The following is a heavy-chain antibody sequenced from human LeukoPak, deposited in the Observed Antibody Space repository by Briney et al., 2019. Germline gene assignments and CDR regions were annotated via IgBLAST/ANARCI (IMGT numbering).Heavy chain of an antibody. CDR2: IYPGDSDT. J-gene: IGHJ6*04. CDR1: GSRFTSYW. V-gene: IGHV5-51*01. D-gene: IGHD5-12*01. CDR3: ARANSGYDLLYYGMDV. Sequence: GASLKIPCKGSGSRFTSYWIGWGRQMPGKGLEWRGIIYPGDSDTRYSPSFQGQVTISADKPISTAYLQWSSLKASDTAMYYCARANSGYDLLYYGMDVWGKGTTVTVSS.